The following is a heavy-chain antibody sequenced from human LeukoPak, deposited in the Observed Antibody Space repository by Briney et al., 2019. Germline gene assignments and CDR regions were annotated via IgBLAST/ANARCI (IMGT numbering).Heavy chain of an antibody. D-gene: IGHD3-22*01. CDR3: ARDSSYDSSGYAPYYYYMDA. CDR1: GYTFTSYY. J-gene: IGHJ6*03. Sequence: ASVKVSCKASGYTFTSYYMHWVRQAPGQGLEWMGIINPSGGSTSYAQKFQGRVTMTRDTSTSTVYMELSSLRSEDTAVYYCARDSSYDSSGYAPYYYYMDAWGKGTTVTISS. V-gene: IGHV1-46*01. CDR2: INPSGGST.